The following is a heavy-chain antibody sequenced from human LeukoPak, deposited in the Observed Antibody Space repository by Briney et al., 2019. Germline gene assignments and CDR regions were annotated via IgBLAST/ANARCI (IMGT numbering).Heavy chain of an antibody. Sequence: GASVKVSCKASGYTFTSYDINWVRQATGQGLEWMGWMNPNSGNTGYAQKFQGRVTMTRSTSISTAYMELSSLRSEDTAVYYCARGEQWLVPENYYYYYGMDVWGQGTTVTVSS. CDR1: GYTFTSYD. V-gene: IGHV1-8*01. CDR2: MNPNSGNT. J-gene: IGHJ6*02. CDR3: ARGEQWLVPENYYYYYGMDV. D-gene: IGHD6-19*01.